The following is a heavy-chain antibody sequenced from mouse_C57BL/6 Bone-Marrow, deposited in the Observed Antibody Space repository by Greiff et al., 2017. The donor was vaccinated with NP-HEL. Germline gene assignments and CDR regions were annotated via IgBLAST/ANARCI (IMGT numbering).Heavy chain of an antibody. V-gene: IGHV1-54*01. Sequence: QVQLQQSGAELVRPGTSVKVSYKASGYAFTNYLIEWVKQRPGQGLEWIGVINPGSGGTNYNEKFKGKATLTADKSSSTAYMQLSSLTSEDSAVYFCARGGDWYFDVWGTGTTVTVSS. J-gene: IGHJ1*03. CDR2: INPGSGGT. CDR1: GYAFTNYL. CDR3: ARGGDWYFDV.